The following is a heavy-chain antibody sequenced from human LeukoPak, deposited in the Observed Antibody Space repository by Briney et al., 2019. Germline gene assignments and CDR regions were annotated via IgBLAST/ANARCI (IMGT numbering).Heavy chain of an antibody. Sequence: ASVKVSCKASGYTFTSYGISWVRQAPGQGLEWMGWISAYIGNTNYAQKLQGRVTMTTDTSTSTAYMELRSLRSDDTAVYYCARAGIRFLEWLPRIHYMDVWGKGTTVTVSS. CDR3: ARAGIRFLEWLPRIHYMDV. CDR2: ISAYIGNT. J-gene: IGHJ6*03. V-gene: IGHV1-18*01. D-gene: IGHD3-3*01. CDR1: GYTFTSYG.